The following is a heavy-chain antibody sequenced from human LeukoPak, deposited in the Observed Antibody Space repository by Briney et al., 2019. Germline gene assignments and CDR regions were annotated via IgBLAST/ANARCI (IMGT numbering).Heavy chain of an antibody. D-gene: IGHD5-18*01. J-gene: IGHJ4*02. CDR3: ARDRASTYD. CDR2: IDHNGYT. V-gene: IGHV4-34*01. CDR1: GGSLNAYY. Sequence: SETLSLTCDVHGGSLNAYYWTWIRQSPGRGLEWIGEIDHNGYTSYNPSLKSRVTLSVDTSKKQFFLKLTSMTAADTAVYYCARDRASTYDWGQGILVTVSS.